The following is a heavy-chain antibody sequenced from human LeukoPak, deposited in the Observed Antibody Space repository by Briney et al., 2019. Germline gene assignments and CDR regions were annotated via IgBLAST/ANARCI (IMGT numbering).Heavy chain of an antibody. V-gene: IGHV4-39*01. Sequence: SGTLSLTCPVSVGSISSSSYYWGWIRQPPGEGLEWLRSIYYSGSTYYNPSLKGRVNISVDTSKNQFSLKLSSVTAADTAVYYCARLSGDFCSGYKEGWGQGTMVTVSS. CDR2: IYYSGST. CDR1: VGSISSSSYY. J-gene: IGHJ4*02. CDR3: ARLSGDFCSGYKEG. D-gene: IGHD3-3*01.